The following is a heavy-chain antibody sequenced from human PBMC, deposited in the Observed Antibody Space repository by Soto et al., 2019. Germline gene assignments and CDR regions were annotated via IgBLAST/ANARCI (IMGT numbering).Heavy chain of an antibody. CDR3: AILLMNASYDAIIYDSFDV. J-gene: IGHJ3*01. D-gene: IGHD5-18*01. CDR1: GYTLTELS. V-gene: IGHV1-24*01. Sequence: ASVNVSCKVSGYTLTELSMHWVRQAPGKGLEWMGGFDPEDGETIYAQKFQGRVTMTEDTSKDTAYMELSSLRSEDTAVYYCAILLMNASYDAIIYDSFDVWGQCTMVTVSS. CDR2: FDPEDGET.